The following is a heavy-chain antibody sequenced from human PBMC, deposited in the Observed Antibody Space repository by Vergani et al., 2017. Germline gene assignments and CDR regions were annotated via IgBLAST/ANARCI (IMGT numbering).Heavy chain of an antibody. CDR1: NDSVSNTFYY. J-gene: IGHJ6*02. Sequence: QVQLQESGPGLVKPSETLSLTCTVSNDSVSNTFYYWGWIRQTPGKGLEWIGSIYYSGSTNYNPSLKSRVTISVDTSKNQFSLKLSSVTAADTAVYYCARTYYYGSGSYYKTKGYGMDVWGQGTTVTVSS. V-gene: IGHV4-39*07. CDR2: IYYSGST. D-gene: IGHD3-10*01. CDR3: ARTYYYGSGSYYKTKGYGMDV.